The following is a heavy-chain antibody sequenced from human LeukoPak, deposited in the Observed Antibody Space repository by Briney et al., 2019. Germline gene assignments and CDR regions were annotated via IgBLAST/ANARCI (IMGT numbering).Heavy chain of an antibody. V-gene: IGHV4-34*01. J-gene: IGHJ4*02. CDR1: GGSFSGYY. D-gene: IGHD3-10*01. Sequence: SETLSLTCAVYGGSFSGYYWSWIRQPPGKGLEWIGEINHSGSTNYNPSLKSRVTISVDTSKNQFSLKLSPVTAADTAVYYCARSTFVGHFDYWGQGTLVTVSS. CDR3: ARSTFVGHFDY. CDR2: INHSGST.